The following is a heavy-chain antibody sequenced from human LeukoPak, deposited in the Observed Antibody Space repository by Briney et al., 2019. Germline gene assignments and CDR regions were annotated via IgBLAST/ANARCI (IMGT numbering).Heavy chain of an antibody. J-gene: IGHJ4*02. CDR2: INAGNGNT. CDR3: ASGERYCSSTSCSNLDY. D-gene: IGHD2-2*01. V-gene: IGHV1-3*01. Sequence: ASVKVSCKASGYTFTTYAMHWVRQAPGQRLEWMGWINAGNGNTKYSQKFQGRVTITRDTSASTAYMEPSSLRSEDTAVYYCASGERYCSSTSCSNLDYWGQGTLVTVSS. CDR1: GYTFTTYA.